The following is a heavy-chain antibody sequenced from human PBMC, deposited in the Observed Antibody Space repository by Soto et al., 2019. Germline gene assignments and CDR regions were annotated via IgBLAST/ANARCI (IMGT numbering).Heavy chain of an antibody. V-gene: IGHV1-69*13. D-gene: IGHD2-21*02. CDR3: ASSRVVTRGYYYYGMDV. J-gene: IGHJ6*02. CDR1: GGTFSSYA. Sequence: SVKVSCKASGGTFSSYAISWVRQAPGQGLEWMGGIIPIFGTANYAQKFQGRVTITADESTSTAYMELSSLRSEDTAVYYCASSRVVTRGYYYYGMDVWGQGTTVTVSS. CDR2: IIPIFGTA.